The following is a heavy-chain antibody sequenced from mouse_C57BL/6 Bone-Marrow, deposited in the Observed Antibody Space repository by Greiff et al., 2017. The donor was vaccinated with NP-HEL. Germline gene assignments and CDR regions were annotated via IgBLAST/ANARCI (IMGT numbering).Heavy chain of an antibody. CDR1: GFTFSDYG. CDR3: ASLTTVVANWYFDV. D-gene: IGHD1-1*01. V-gene: IGHV5-17*01. CDR2: ISSGSSTI. Sequence: EVHLVESGGGLVKPGGSLKLSCAASGFTFSDYGMHWVRQAPEKGLEWVAYISSGSSTIYYADTVKGRFTISRDNAKNTLFLQMTSLRSEDTAMYYCASLTTVVANWYFDVWGTGTTVTVSS. J-gene: IGHJ1*03.